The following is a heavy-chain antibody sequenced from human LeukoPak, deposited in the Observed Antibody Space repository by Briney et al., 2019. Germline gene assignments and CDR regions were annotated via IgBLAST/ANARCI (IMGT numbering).Heavy chain of an antibody. V-gene: IGHV3-7*01. D-gene: IGHD2-2*01. CDR3: ARDLYDCSSTSCLYYFDY. CDR2: IKQDGSEK. CDR1: GFTFSSYW. Sequence: PGGSLRLSCAASGFTFSSYWMSWVRQAPGKGLEWVANIKQDGSEKYYVDSVKGRFTISRDNAKNSLYLQMNSLRAEDTAVYYCARDLYDCSSTSCLYYFDYWGQGTLVTVSS. J-gene: IGHJ4*02.